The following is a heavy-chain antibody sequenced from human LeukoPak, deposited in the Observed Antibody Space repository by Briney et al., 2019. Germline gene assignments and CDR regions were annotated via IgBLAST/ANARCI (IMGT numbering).Heavy chain of an antibody. CDR1: GGSISSDY. V-gene: IGHV4-59*01. D-gene: IGHD4-17*01. J-gene: IGHJ4*02. CDR2: IYYSGGT. Sequence: SETLSLTCIVSGGSISSDYWSWIRQPPGKGLEWIGSIYYSGGTNYNPSLKSRVTISVGTSKGQFSLRLISVTAADTAIYYCARGGPWTTVTMTGAPLDYWGQGTLVTVSS. CDR3: ARGGPWTTVTMTGAPLDY.